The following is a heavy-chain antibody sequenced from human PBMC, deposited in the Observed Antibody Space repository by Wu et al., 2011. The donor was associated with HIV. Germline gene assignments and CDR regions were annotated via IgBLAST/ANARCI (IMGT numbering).Heavy chain of an antibody. CDR1: GYTFSSHG. CDR2: ISAYNGNT. Sequence: QVQLVQSGPEVKKPGSSVKVSCKASGYTFSSHGISWVRQAPGQGLEWMGWISAYNGNTNYAQKLQGRVTMTTDTSTSTAYMELRSLRSDDTAVYYCARADRSWRQNWFDPWGQGTLVTVSS. CDR3: ARADRSWRQNWFDP. V-gene: IGHV1-18*01. D-gene: IGHD6-13*01. J-gene: IGHJ5*02.